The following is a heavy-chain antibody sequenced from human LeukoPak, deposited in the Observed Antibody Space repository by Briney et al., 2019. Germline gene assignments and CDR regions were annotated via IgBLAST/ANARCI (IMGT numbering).Heavy chain of an antibody. J-gene: IGHJ4*02. V-gene: IGHV3-74*01. CDR3: ARDRGPRTGFMVREAYDY. CDR1: GFTFSDYW. D-gene: IGHD3-10*01. Sequence: GGSLRLSCAASGFTFSDYWIHWVRQAPGKGLVWVSRINTDGGITNYADSVKGRFSISRDNAKNTLYLQMSSLRAEDTAVYYCARDRGPRTGFMVREAYDYWGQGTLVTVSS. CDR2: INTDGGIT.